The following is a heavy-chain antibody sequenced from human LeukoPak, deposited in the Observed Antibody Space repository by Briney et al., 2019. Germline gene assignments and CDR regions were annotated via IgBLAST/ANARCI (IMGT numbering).Heavy chain of an antibody. Sequence: PSETLSLTCTVSGGSINIYYWSWIRQPPGKGLEWIGHMYYSGGTNYNPSLKSRVTISVDTSKNQFSLKLSSVTAADTAVYYCTRRCKDAYTLYCFDYWGQGTLVTVSS. CDR3: TRRCKDAYTLYCFDY. J-gene: IGHJ4*02. CDR2: MYYSGGT. CDR1: GGSINIYY. V-gene: IGHV4-59*01. D-gene: IGHD5-24*01.